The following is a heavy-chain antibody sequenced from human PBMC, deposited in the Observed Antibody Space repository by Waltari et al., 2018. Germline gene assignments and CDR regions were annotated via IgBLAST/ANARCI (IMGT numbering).Heavy chain of an antibody. CDR2: IYSSGST. CDR1: GDSTSGNS. CDR3: ARPMWRTSWKMGEFDP. D-gene: IGHD2-2*01. J-gene: IGHJ5*02. Sequence: QVQLQESGPGLVKPSETLSLTCLISGDSTSGNSWTWIRQPAGKGLEWIGRIYSSGSTDYNPSLKSRVAMSRDTSKNQFSLKLTSVTVADTAVYYCARPMWRTSWKMGEFDPWGQGTLVTVSS. V-gene: IGHV4-4*07.